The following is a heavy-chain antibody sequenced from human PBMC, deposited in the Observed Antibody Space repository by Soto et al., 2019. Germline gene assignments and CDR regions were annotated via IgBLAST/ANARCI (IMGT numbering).Heavy chain of an antibody. V-gene: IGHV3-21*01. D-gene: IGHD3-10*01. CDR2: ITSSSGHI. Sequence: PGGSLRLSCEASGFTLTTYTMNWVRQASGKGLEWVSSITSSSGHIYYADSVKGRFTISRDNARNSLYLQMNSLRAEDTAVYYCVREIGLSSFYGMDVWGQGTTVTVSS. J-gene: IGHJ6*02. CDR1: GFTLTTYT. CDR3: VREIGLSSFYGMDV.